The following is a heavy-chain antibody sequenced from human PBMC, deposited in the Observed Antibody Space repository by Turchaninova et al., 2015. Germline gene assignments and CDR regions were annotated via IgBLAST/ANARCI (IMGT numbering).Heavy chain of an antibody. Sequence: QVQLVESGGGVVQTGRSLRLSYTASGFTFNNYAIHWVRPAPGQGRGWVAAVLYDGIKKFFTEFVKDLFIISRDNSMKTVFLHMMRLRPGDTALYYCAKPDGRGSIATTVTGFDNWGQGTLVAVSA. V-gene: IGHV3-30*18. J-gene: IGHJ4*02. CDR2: VLYDGIKK. CDR3: AKPDGRGSIATTVTGFDN. CDR1: GFTFNNYA. D-gene: IGHD4-11*01.